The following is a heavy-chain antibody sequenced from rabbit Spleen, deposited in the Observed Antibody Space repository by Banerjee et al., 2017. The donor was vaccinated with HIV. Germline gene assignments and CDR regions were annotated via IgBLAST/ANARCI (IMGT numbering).Heavy chain of an antibody. V-gene: IGHV1S40*01. CDR2: IHAGSSNNI. CDR1: GFSFSAGYY. D-gene: IGHD1-1*01. CDR3: ARDLSSVRLTRLDL. Sequence: QSLEESGGDLVKPGASLTLTCTASGFSFSAGYYMCWVRQAPGKGLEWIACIHAGSSNNIYYASWAKGRFTISKTSSTTVTLQMTSLTAADTATYFCARDLSSVRLTRLDLWGQGTLVTVS. J-gene: IGHJ3*01.